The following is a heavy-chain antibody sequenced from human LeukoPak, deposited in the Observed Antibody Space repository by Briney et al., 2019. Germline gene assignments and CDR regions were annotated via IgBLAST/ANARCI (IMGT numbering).Heavy chain of an antibody. CDR1: GGSFSGYY. J-gene: IGHJ4*02. Sequence: SETLSLTCAVYGGSFSGYYWSWIRQPPGKGLEWIGEINHSGSTNYNPSLKSRISISVDTSKNQFSLKLRSVTAADTAVYYCARPTSKLGSFDYWGQGTLVTVSS. V-gene: IGHV4-34*01. CDR3: ARPTSKLGSFDY. CDR2: INHSGST. D-gene: IGHD2/OR15-2a*01.